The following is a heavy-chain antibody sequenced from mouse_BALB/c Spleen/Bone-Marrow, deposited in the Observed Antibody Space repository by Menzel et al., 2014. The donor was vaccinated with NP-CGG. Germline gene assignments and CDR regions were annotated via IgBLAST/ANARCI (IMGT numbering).Heavy chain of an antibody. CDR2: ISSGGSYT. CDR1: GFTSSSYG. V-gene: IGHV5-6*01. Sequence: EVQLVESGGDLVKPGGSLKLSCAASGFTSSSYGMSWVRQTPDKRLEWVATISSGGSYTYYPDSVKGRFTISRDNAKNTLYLQMSSLKSEDTAMYYCARPTTVVATGGSFDYWGQGTTLTVSS. CDR3: ARPTTVVATGGSFDY. D-gene: IGHD1-1*01. J-gene: IGHJ2*01.